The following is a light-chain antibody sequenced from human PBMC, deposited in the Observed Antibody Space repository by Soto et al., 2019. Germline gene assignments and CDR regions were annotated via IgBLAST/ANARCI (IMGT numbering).Light chain of an antibody. CDR1: ESVSSSY. V-gene: IGKV3-20*01. CDR3: QQYGSSPIT. J-gene: IGKJ3*01. CDR2: GAS. Sequence: EIVLTQSPGTLSLSPGERATLSCRASESVSSSYLAWYQQKPGQAPRLLIYGASVRATGIPDRFSGSGSGTDFTLTISRLEPEDFAVYYCQQYGSSPITFGPGTKVEMK.